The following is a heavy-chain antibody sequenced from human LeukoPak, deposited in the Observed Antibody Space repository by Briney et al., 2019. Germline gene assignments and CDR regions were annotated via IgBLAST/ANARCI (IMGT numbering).Heavy chain of an antibody. Sequence: SVKVSCKASRGTFSSYAISSVRQAPGHGLEWMGGIIPIFGTANYAQKFQGRVTITTDESTSTAYMELSSLRSEDTAVYYCARDFMVRGVGPMWDYYYMDVWGKGTTVTVSS. CDR3: ARDFMVRGVGPMWDYYYMDV. J-gene: IGHJ6*03. D-gene: IGHD3-10*01. CDR1: RGTFSSYA. CDR2: IIPIFGTA. V-gene: IGHV1-69*05.